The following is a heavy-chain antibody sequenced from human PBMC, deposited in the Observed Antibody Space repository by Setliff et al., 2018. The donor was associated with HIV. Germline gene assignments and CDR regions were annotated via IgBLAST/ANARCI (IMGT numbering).Heavy chain of an antibody. CDR2: INPNSGGT. V-gene: IGHV1-2*02. CDR3: ARTLPQYTNLFDY. Sequence: GASVKVSCKASGYTFANYDMHWVRQAPGQGLEWMGWINPNSGGTNYAQKFQGRVTMTRDTSISTAYMELSRLRSDATAVYYCARTLPQYTNLFDYWGQGTLVTVSS. D-gene: IGHD5-18*01. CDR1: GYTFANYD. J-gene: IGHJ4*02.